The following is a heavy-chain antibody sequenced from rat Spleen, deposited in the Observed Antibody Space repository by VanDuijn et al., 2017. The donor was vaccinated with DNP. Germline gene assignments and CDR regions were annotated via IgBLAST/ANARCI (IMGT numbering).Heavy chain of an antibody. D-gene: IGHD4-3*01. Sequence: QVQLGESGPGLVQPSQTLSLTCTVSGFPLTKYGVSWVRQPPGKGLEWIAAMSSGGSSYFNSALKSRLSIRRDTSTSQVFLKMNSLQTEDTATYYCARDLIIRDTTSAMDAWGQGTSVTVSS. V-gene: IGHV2S12*01. CDR3: ARDLIIRDTTSAMDA. CDR2: MSSGGSS. CDR1: GFPLTKYG. J-gene: IGHJ4*01.